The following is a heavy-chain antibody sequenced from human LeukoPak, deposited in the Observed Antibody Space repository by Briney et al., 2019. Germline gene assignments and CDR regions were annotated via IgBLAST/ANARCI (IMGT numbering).Heavy chain of an antibody. V-gene: IGHV4-34*01. D-gene: IGHD3-10*01. CDR1: GGSFSGYY. J-gene: IGHJ4*02. CDR3: ARRSGSGSYRY. Sequence: SETLSLTCAVYGGSFSGYYWSWIRQPPGKGLEWIGEINHSGSTNYNPSLTSRVTISVDTSKNQFSLKLSSVTAADTAVYYCARRSGSGSYRYWGQGTLVTVSS. CDR2: INHSGST.